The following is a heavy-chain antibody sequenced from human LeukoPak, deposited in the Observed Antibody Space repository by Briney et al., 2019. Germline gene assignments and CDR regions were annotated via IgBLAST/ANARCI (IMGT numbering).Heavy chain of an antibody. D-gene: IGHD7-27*01. Sequence: SQTLSLTCTISGDSVSSSFAAWNWIRQSPSSGLEWLGRTYYRSRWYTDYAESVKSRITINPDTSKNQFSLKLNSATPEDTAVFYCAREWGPTTIYDSWGQGTLVTVSS. V-gene: IGHV6-1*01. J-gene: IGHJ4*02. CDR2: TYYRSRWYT. CDR1: GDSVSSSFAA. CDR3: AREWGPTTIYDS.